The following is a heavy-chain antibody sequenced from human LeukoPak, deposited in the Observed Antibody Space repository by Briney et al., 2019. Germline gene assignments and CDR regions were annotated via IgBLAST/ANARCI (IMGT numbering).Heavy chain of an antibody. J-gene: IGHJ4*02. Sequence: GGSLRLSCTVSGFTVSSNSMSWVRQAPGKGLEWVSFSDSVKGRFTISRDNSKNTLYLQMNSLRAEDTAVYYCARRAGAYSHPYDYWGQGTLVTVSS. CDR1: GFTVSSNS. CDR3: ARRAGAYSHPYDY. V-gene: IGHV3-53*01. D-gene: IGHD4/OR15-4a*01.